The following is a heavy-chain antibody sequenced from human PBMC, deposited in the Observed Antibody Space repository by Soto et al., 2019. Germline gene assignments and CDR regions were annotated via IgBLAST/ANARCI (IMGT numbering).Heavy chain of an antibody. Sequence: QVQLVESGGGLVKPGGSLRLSCAASGFTFSDYYMSWIRQAPGKGLEWVSYISSSSATKYYSDSVKGRFTIPRDNAKNSLYLQINSLRAEDTAVYFCAKSLVRGVPYFDYRGQGTLVTVSS. CDR1: GFTFSDYY. CDR2: ISSSSATK. CDR3: AKSLVRGVPYFDY. D-gene: IGHD3-10*01. J-gene: IGHJ4*02. V-gene: IGHV3-11*01.